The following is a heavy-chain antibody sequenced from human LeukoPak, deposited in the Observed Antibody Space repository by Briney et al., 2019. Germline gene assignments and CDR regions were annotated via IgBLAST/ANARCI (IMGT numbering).Heavy chain of an antibody. V-gene: IGHV3-21*01. J-gene: IGHJ3*02. Sequence: GGSLRLSCAASGFTFSTYTMYWVRHPPGKGLEWVSIIGSSGGGIHYADSVKGRFTISRDNAKNSLYLQMNSLRAEDTAVYYCARTGHHDAFDIWGQGTMVTVSS. CDR1: GFTFSTYT. CDR2: IGSSGGGI. CDR3: ARTGHHDAFDI.